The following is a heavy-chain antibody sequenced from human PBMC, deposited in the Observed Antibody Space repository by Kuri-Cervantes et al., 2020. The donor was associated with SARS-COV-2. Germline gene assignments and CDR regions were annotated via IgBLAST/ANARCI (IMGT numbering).Heavy chain of an antibody. CDR3: ARGVVGATTVWDYYYYGMDV. CDR2: IKQDGSEK. CDR1: GFTFSSCS. V-gene: IGHV3-7*01. J-gene: IGHJ6*02. Sequence: LSLTCAASGFTFSSCSMNWVRQAPGKGLEWVANIKQDGSEKYYVDSVKGRFTISRDNAKNTLYLQMNSLRAEDTAVYYCARGVVGATTVWDYYYYGMDVWGQGTTVTVSS. D-gene: IGHD1-26*01.